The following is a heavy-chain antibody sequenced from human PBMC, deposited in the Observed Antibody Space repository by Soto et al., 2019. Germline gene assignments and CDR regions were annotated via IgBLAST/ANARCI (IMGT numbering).Heavy chain of an antibody. CDR3: TVWGSGNDFGAA. J-gene: IGHJ4*02. V-gene: IGHV3-72*01. CDR1: GFTFSDHY. CDR2: SKNKADSYTT. D-gene: IGHD3-10*01. Sequence: EVQLVESGGGLVQPGGSLRLSCAASGFTFSDHYMDWVRQAPGKGLEWVGRSKNKADSYTTEYAASVKGRFTISRDGSKNSLFLQMNSLKTEYTAVYYCTVWGSGNDFGAAWGRGILVTVSS.